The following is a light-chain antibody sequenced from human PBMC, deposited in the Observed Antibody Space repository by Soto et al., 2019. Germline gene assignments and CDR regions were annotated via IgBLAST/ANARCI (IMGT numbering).Light chain of an antibody. Sequence: QSALTQPPSASGSPGQSGTISCTGTSSDVGSSNFVSWYQQHPGKAPKLLIYEVYKRPSGVPDRFSGSKSGNTASLTVSGLQADDEADYYCSSYAGSTNIVFGIGTRSPS. CDR1: SSDVGSSNF. J-gene: IGLJ1*01. CDR2: EVY. V-gene: IGLV2-8*01. CDR3: SSYAGSTNIV.